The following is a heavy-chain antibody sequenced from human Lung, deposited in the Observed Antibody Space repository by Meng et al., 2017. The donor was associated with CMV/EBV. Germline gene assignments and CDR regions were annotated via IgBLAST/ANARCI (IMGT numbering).Heavy chain of an antibody. CDR3: ARERYLVPAASPDYYYYGMEV. CDR2: IDPNGGGT. CDR1: EYTFTAYY. D-gene: IGHD2-2*01. V-gene: IGHV1-2*02. Sequence: ASXXVSXKASEYTFTAYYIHWVRQAPGQGLEWMGWIDPNGGGTNYAQKFQDRVTMTSDTSIRTAYMELSRLRSDDAALYYCARERYLVPAASPDYYYYGMEVWXPGTXVTVSS. J-gene: IGHJ6*02.